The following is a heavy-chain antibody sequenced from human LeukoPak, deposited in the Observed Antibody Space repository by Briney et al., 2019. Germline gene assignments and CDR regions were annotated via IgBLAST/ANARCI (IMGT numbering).Heavy chain of an antibody. J-gene: IGHJ4*02. CDR1: GFTFSSYS. CDR2: ISSSDSTI. V-gene: IGHV3-48*04. Sequence: GGSLRLSCAASGFTFSSYSMNWVRQAPGKGLEWVSYISSSDSTIYYADSVKGRFTISRDNAKNSLYLQMNSLRAEDTAVYYCARAYYYGSGSYYWASDYWGQGTLVTVSS. CDR3: ARAYYYGSGSYYWASDY. D-gene: IGHD3-10*01.